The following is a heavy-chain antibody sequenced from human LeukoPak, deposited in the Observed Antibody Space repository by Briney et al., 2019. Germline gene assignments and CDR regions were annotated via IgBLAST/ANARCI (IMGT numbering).Heavy chain of an antibody. D-gene: IGHD3-22*01. V-gene: IGHV4-59*08. Sequence: SETLSLTCTVSGGSISSYYWSWIRQPPGKGLEWIGYIYYSGSTNYNPSLKSRVTISVDTSRNQFSLKLSSVTAADTAVYYCARREYYYDSSGYYYLEYFDYWGQGTLVTVSS. J-gene: IGHJ4*02. CDR3: ARREYYYDSSGYYYLEYFDY. CDR2: IYYSGST. CDR1: GGSISSYY.